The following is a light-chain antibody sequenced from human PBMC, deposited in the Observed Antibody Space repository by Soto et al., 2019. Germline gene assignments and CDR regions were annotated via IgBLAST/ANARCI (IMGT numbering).Light chain of an antibody. J-gene: IGKJ1*01. CDR3: QPRSNWPRT. CDR2: DVS. CDR1: QRVASD. V-gene: IGKV3-11*01. Sequence: DIALTQSPGTLSLSPGDGATLSCSASQRVASDLAWYLQKPGQAPRLLIYDVSNRDTGIPARFSGSGSGTDFTLTISSLEPEDFAVYYCQPRSNWPRTFGQGTKVDIK.